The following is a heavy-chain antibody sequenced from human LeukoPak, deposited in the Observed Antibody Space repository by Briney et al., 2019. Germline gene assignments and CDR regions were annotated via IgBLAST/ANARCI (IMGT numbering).Heavy chain of an antibody. CDR1: GGSISSSSYY. D-gene: IGHD1-26*01. J-gene: IGHJ4*02. Sequence: PSETLSLTCTVSGGSISSSSYYWGWIRQPPGKGLEWIGSIYYSGSTYSNPSLKSRVTISLDTSKNQFSLKLTSVTAADTAVYYCARLLGGSYEDWGQGTLVTVSS. V-gene: IGHV4-39*01. CDR2: IYYSGST. CDR3: ARLLGGSYED.